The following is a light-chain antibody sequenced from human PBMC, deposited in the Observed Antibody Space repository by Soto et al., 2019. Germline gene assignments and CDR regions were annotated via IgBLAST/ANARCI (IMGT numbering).Light chain of an antibody. CDR2: DAS. CDR3: QQRSNWPPIT. Sequence: EVVMRQSPAPLSVSPGEGATLSCRASQSVSSYLAWYQQKPGQAPRLLIYDASNRATGIPARFSGSGSGTDFTLTISSLEPEDFAVYYCQQRSNWPPITFGQGTRLEIK. CDR1: QSVSSY. V-gene: IGKV3-11*01. J-gene: IGKJ5*01.